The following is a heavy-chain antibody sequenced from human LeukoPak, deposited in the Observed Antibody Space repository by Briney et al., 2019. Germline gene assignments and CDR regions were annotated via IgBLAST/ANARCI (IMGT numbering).Heavy chain of an antibody. CDR2: IRSSSET. V-gene: IGHV3-48*01. CDR3: ARDAGNSGYGCDL. J-gene: IGHJ5*02. D-gene: IGHD5-12*01. Sequence: GGSLRLSCAASGFTFGQYSMNWVRQAPGKGLEWVSHIRSSSETFYADSVKGRFTISRDNARNSLYLQMNNLRGEDTAIYYCARDAGNSGYGCDLWGQGTLVTVSS. CDR1: GFTFGQYS.